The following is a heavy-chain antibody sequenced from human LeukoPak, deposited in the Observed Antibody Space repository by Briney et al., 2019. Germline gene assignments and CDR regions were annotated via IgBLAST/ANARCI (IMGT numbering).Heavy chain of an antibody. Sequence: GSPRLSCAASGFTFSSYVMHWVRQAPGKGLEWVAIISYDGSNEYYADSVKGRFTISRDNSKNTLYLQMNSLRAEDTAIYYCARRGNYYYYMDVWGKGTTVTISS. V-gene: IGHV3-30*04. CDR2: ISYDGSNE. J-gene: IGHJ6*03. CDR1: GFTFSSYV. CDR3: ARRGNYYYYMDV.